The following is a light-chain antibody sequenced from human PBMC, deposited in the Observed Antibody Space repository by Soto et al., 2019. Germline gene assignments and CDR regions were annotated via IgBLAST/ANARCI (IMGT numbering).Light chain of an antibody. Sequence: QSALTQPASVSGSPGQSITISCTGTSSDVGGYNYVSWYQQHPGKAPKLMIYDVSNRPSGVSNRFSGSKSGNTAYLTISGLQAEDEADYYCSSYTSSSPGVFGGGTKLTVL. CDR3: SSYTSSSPGV. CDR2: DVS. V-gene: IGLV2-14*01. CDR1: SSDVGGYNY. J-gene: IGLJ3*02.